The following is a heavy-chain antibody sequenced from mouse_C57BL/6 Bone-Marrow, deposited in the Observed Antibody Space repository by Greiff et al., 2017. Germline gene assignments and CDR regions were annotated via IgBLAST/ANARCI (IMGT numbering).Heavy chain of an antibody. V-gene: IGHV1-4*01. J-gene: IGHJ4*01. D-gene: IGHD2-3*01. CDR3: ASLGDGYCRYAMDY. CDR2: INPSSGYT. Sequence: QVQLQQSGAELARPGASVKMSCKASGYTFTSYTMHWVKQRPGQGLEWIGYINPSSGYTKSNQKFKDKATLTADKSSSTAYMQLSSLTSEDSAVYYCASLGDGYCRYAMDYWGQGTSVTVSS. CDR1: GYTFTSYT.